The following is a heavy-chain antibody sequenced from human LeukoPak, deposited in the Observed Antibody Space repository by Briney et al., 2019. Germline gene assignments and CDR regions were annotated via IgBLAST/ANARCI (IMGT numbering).Heavy chain of an antibody. CDR2: IIPILGIA. CDR3: ARGGITIFGVGNYYYYGMDV. J-gene: IGHJ6*02. D-gene: IGHD3-3*01. Sequence: GASVKVSCKASGGTFSTYTISWVRQAPGQGLEWMGRIIPILGIANYAQKFLGRVTITADKSTSTAYMELSSLRSEDMAVYYCARGGITIFGVGNYYYYGMDVWGQGTTVTVSS. V-gene: IGHV1-69*02. CDR1: GGTFSTYT.